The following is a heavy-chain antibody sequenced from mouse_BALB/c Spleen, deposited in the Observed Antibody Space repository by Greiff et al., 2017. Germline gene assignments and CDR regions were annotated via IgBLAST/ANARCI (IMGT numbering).Heavy chain of an antibody. J-gene: IGHJ2*01. D-gene: IGHD4-1*01. Sequence: EVQGVESGGGLVQPGGSRKLSCAASGFTFSSFGMHWVRQAPEKGLEWVAYISSGSSTIYYADTVKGRFTISRDNPKNTLFLQMTSLRSEDTAMYYCARSANSYYFDYWGQGTTLTVSS. CDR1: GFTFSSFG. V-gene: IGHV5-17*02. CDR3: ARSANSYYFDY. CDR2: ISSGSSTI.